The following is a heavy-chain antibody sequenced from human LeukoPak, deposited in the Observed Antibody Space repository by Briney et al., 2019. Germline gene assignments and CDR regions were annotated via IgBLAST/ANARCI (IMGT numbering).Heavy chain of an antibody. J-gene: IGHJ4*02. Sequence: GGSLRLSCAASGFGFSSHWMNWVRQAPGKGLEWVSVITGSGGSANYADSVKGRFTISRDNSKNTLYLQMNSLRAEDTAVYYCGVYSSSWHDYWGQGTLVTVS. D-gene: IGHD6-13*01. V-gene: IGHV3-23*01. CDR1: GFGFSSHW. CDR3: GVYSSSWHDY. CDR2: ITGSGGSA.